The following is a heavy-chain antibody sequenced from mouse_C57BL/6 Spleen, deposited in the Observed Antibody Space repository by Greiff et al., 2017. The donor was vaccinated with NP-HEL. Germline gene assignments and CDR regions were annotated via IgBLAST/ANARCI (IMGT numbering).Heavy chain of an antibody. D-gene: IGHD2-4*01. CDR3: ARWYDYDGWFAY. J-gene: IGHJ3*01. CDR2: IYPGSGST. V-gene: IGHV1-55*01. CDR1: GYTFTSYW. Sequence: VQLQQPGAELVKPGASVKMSCKASGYTFTSYWITWVKQRPGQGLEWIGDIYPGSGSTNYNEKFKSKATLTVDTSSSTAYMQLSSLTSEDSAVYYCARWYDYDGWFAYWGQGTLVTASA.